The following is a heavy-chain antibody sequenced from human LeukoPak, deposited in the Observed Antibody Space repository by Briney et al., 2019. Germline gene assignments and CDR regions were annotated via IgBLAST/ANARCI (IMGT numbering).Heavy chain of an antibody. Sequence: PGGSLRLSCVVSGVTLGSYRMSWVRQAPGKGLEWVATIEPDGSDKNYVDSVTGRFTVSRDNPKTSLYLQMNSLRAEDTAVYYCATTFGGGIVQYWGQGILVTVSS. CDR2: IEPDGSDK. CDR1: GVTLGSYR. CDR3: ATTFGGGIVQY. J-gene: IGHJ4*02. V-gene: IGHV3-7*01. D-gene: IGHD3-16*02.